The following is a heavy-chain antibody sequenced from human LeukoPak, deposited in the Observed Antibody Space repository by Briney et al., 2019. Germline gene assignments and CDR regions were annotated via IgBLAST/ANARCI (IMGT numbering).Heavy chain of an antibody. CDR2: INHSGST. CDR3: AAYVRGYYYDSSGYYYY. V-gene: IGHV4-34*01. D-gene: IGHD3-22*01. Sequence: SETLSLTCAVYGGSFSGYYWSWIRQPPGKGLEWIGEINHSGSTNYNPSLKSRVTISVDTSKNQFSLKLSSVTAVDTAVYYCAAYVRGYYYDSSGYYYYWGQGTLVTVSS. CDR1: GGSFSGYY. J-gene: IGHJ4*02.